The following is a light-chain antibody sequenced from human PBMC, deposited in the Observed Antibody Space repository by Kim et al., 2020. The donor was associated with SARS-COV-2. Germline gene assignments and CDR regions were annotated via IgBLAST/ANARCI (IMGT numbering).Light chain of an antibody. CDR1: SGHSSNA. V-gene: IGLV4-69*01. CDR3: QTWGTGIHV. J-gene: IGLJ3*02. Sequence: QLVLTQSPSASASLGASVKLTYTLSSGHSSNAIAWHQQQPERGPRYLMKLNSDGSHSKGDGIPDRFSGSSSGAERYLTISSLQSEDEADYYCQTWGTGIHVFGGGTQLTVL. CDR2: LNSDGSH.